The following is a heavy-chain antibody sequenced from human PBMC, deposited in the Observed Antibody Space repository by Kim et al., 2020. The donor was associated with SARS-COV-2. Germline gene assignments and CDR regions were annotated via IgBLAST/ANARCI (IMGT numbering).Heavy chain of an antibody. CDR3: ARDGRYCSSTSCPG. CDR1: GFTFSDYY. J-gene: IGHJ4*02. CDR2: ISSSGSTI. Sequence: GGSLRLSCAASGFTFSDYYMSWIRQAPGKGLEWVSYISSSGSTIYYADSVKGRFTISRDNAKNSLYLQMNSLRAEDTAVYYCARDGRYCSSTSCPGWGQGTLVTVSS. V-gene: IGHV3-11*01. D-gene: IGHD2-2*01.